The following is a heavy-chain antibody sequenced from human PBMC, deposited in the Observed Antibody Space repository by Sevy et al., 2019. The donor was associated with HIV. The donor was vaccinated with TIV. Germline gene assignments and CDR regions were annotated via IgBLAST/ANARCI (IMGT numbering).Heavy chain of an antibody. CDR2: IYSGGTT. V-gene: IGHV3-66*01. Sequence: GGSLRLSCAASGFTVSSDYMTWVRQAPGKGLEWVSVIYSGGTTYYADSVKGRFTISRDNSKNTVYLQMNSLRAEDTAVYYCARESSSTCQAGYYGMAVWGQGTTVTASS. CDR1: GFTVSSDY. J-gene: IGHJ6*02. D-gene: IGHD6-13*01. CDR3: ARESSSTCQAGYYGMAV.